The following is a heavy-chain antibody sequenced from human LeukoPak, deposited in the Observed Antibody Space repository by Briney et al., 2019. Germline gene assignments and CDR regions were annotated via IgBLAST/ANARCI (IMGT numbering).Heavy chain of an antibody. D-gene: IGHD2-15*01. CDR3: ARGDCRGGSCYSRNWFDP. Sequence: ASVKVSCKASGYTFTGYYMHWVRQAPGQGLEWMGWINPNSGGTNYARKFQGRVTMTRDTSISTAYMELSRLRSDDTAVYYCARGDCRGGSCYSRNWFDPWGQGTLVTVSS. J-gene: IGHJ5*02. V-gene: IGHV1-2*02. CDR1: GYTFTGYY. CDR2: INPNSGGT.